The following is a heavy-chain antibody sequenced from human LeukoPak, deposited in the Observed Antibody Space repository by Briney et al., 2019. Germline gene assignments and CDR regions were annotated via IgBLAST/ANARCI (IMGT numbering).Heavy chain of an antibody. CDR2: IYYSGST. CDR1: GGSISSYY. D-gene: IGHD1-26*01. Sequence: SETLSLTCTVSGGSISSYYWSWIRQPPGKGLEWIGYIYYSGSTNYNPSLKSRVTISVDTSKNQFSLKLSSVTAADTVVYYCARDSGSWADYWGQGTLVTVSS. CDR3: ARDSGSWADY. V-gene: IGHV4-59*01. J-gene: IGHJ4*02.